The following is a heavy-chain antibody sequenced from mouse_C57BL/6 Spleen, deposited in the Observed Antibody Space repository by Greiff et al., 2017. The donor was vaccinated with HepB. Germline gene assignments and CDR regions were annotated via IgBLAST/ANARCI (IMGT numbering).Heavy chain of an antibody. V-gene: IGHV5-6*01. D-gene: IGHD2-5*01. Sequence: DVHLVESGGDLVKPGGSLKLSCAASGFTFSSYGMSWVRQTPDKRLEWVATISSGGSYTYYPDSVKGRFTISRDNAKNTLYLQMSSLKSEDTAMYYCARHADYSNLWDYWGQGTSVTVSS. J-gene: IGHJ4*01. CDR3: ARHADYSNLWDY. CDR1: GFTFSSYG. CDR2: ISSGGSYT.